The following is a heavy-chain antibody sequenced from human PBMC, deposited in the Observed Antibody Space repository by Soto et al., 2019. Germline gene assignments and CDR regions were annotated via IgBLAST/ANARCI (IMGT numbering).Heavy chain of an antibody. CDR3: ARMVGATTEPYYGMDV. CDR2: IDWDDDK. J-gene: IGHJ6*02. V-gene: IGHV2-70*01. D-gene: IGHD1-26*01. CDR1: GFSLSTSGMC. Sequence: GSGPTLVNPTQTLTLTCTFSGFSLSTSGMCVSWIRQPPGKALEWLALIDWDDDKYYSTSLKTRLTISKDTSKNQVVLTMTNMDPVDTATYYCARMVGATTEPYYGMDVWGQGTTVTVSS.